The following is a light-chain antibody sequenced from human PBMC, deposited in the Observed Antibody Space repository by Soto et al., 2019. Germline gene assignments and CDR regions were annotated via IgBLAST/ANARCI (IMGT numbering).Light chain of an antibody. V-gene: IGLV2-14*01. Sequence: QSALTQPASVSGSPGQSITISCTGTSSDVGGYNYVSWYQQHPGKAPKLMIYDVSNRPSGVSNRFSGSKSGNTASLTISGLQAEDEADYYCSSYTSSSTLGVFGGGNKVTVL. CDR2: DVS. CDR1: SSDVGGYNY. CDR3: SSYTSSSTLGV. J-gene: IGLJ3*02.